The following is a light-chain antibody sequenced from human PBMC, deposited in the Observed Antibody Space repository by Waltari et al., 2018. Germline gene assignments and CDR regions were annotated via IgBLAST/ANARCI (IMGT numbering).Light chain of an antibody. V-gene: IGLV2-14*01. Sequence: QSALTQPASVSGSPGQSITISCTGTTSDIGNHDYVSWYQQHPGKAPKLLIYEGTNRPSGVSTLFSGSKSGSTASLTISGRQADDEAHYYCSSYTGGSTLLVFGGGTDLTVL. CDR2: EGT. J-gene: IGLJ2*01. CDR3: SSYTGGSTLLV. CDR1: TSDIGNHDY.